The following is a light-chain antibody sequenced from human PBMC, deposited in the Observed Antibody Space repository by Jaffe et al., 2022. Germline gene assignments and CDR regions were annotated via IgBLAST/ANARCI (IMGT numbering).Light chain of an antibody. CDR1: SSDVGGSNY. Sequence: QSALTQPASVSGSPGQSLTISCTGTSSDVGGSNYVSWYQQHPGKAPKLMIYEVTNRPSGVSDRFSGSKSGNTASLTISGLQAEDEADYYCSSKTTGTTLMVFGGGTKLTVL. J-gene: IGLJ2*01. V-gene: IGLV2-14*01. CDR3: SSKTTGTTLMV. CDR2: EVT.